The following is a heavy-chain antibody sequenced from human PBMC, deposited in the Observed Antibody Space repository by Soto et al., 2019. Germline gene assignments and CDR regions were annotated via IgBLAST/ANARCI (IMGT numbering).Heavy chain of an antibody. CDR3: ARRMAAAGTWWLDP. CDR2: IHYSGNT. D-gene: IGHD6-13*01. Sequence: ASETLSLTCSVSGGSISGYYWTWIRQPPGKELEWIGYIHYSGNTNYNPSLKSRVTILVDTSKNQFSLKLSSVTAADTAVYYCARRMAAAGTWWLDPWGQRTLVTVSS. V-gene: IGHV4-59*01. CDR1: GGSISGYY. J-gene: IGHJ5*02.